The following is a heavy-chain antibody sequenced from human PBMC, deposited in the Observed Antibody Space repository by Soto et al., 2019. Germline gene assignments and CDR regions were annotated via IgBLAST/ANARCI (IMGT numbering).Heavy chain of an antibody. CDR2: IYYSGSP. CDR1: GGSICRSHYY. D-gene: IGHD3-10*02. J-gene: IGHJ4*01. V-gene: IGHV4-39*01. Sequence: SEALSLMSTASGGSICRSHYYWGWIRQPPGKGLAWIGSIYYSGSPYSTPSLKSRVTISVDTSMTQFSLTLSSVTAAATAVYYCSRDVRWQFDYCGQGTLFT. CDR3: SRDVRWQFDY.